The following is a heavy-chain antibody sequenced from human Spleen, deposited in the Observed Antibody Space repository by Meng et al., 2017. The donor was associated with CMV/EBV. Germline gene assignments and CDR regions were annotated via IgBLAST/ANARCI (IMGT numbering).Heavy chain of an antibody. V-gene: IGHV5-51*01. CDR3: ARRDGCASEAFDY. Sequence: GAWYTFIDDWVGGVRARPEEGLGWVGNIYRGGSDAKYSPPLRGEVSISVDKTINTAFVQWSSLKESETAMYYCARRDGCASEAFDYWGQGTLVTVSS. CDR2: IYRGGSDA. D-gene: IGHD5-24*01. CDR1: WYTFIDDW. J-gene: IGHJ4*02.